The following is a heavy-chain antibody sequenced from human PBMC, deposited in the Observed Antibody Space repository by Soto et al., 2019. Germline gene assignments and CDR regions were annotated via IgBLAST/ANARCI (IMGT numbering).Heavy chain of an antibody. J-gene: IGHJ6*02. CDR1: GYPFTSYY. Sequence: SCKASGYPFTSYYMHWVRQAPGQGLEWMGIINPSGGSTSYAQKFQGRVTMTRDTSTSTVYMELSSLRSEDTAVYYCARDPSSIAARPPYYYGMDVWGQGTTVTV. D-gene: IGHD6-6*01. CDR3: ARDPSSIAARPPYYYGMDV. CDR2: INPSGGST. V-gene: IGHV1-46*01.